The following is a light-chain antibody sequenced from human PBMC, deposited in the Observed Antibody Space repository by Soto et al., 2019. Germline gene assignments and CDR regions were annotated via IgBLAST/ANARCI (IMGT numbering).Light chain of an antibody. CDR1: QSVSSY. J-gene: IGKJ5*01. CDR3: QQYGSAPIT. Sequence: EIVMTQSPATLSLSPGERATLSCRASQSVSSYLAWYQQKPGQAPRLLIYGASSRATGIPDRFSGSGSGTDFTLNISRLEPEDFVVYYCQQYGSAPITVGQGTRLDI. CDR2: GAS. V-gene: IGKV3-20*01.